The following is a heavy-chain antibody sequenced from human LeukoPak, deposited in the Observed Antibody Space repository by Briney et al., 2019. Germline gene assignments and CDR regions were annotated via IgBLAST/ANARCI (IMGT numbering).Heavy chain of an antibody. D-gene: IGHD6-13*01. Sequence: GSLRLSCAASGFSVSNTFMSWVRQAPGKGLEWVANIKQDGSEKYYVDSVKGRFTISRDNAKNSLYLQMNSLRAEDTAVYYCARVQAAAVDYWGQGTLVTVSS. CDR1: GFSVSNTF. V-gene: IGHV3-7*01. CDR3: ARVQAAAVDY. J-gene: IGHJ4*02. CDR2: IKQDGSEK.